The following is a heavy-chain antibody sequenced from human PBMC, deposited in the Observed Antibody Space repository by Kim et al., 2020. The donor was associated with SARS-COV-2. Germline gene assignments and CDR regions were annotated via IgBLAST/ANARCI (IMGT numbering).Heavy chain of an antibody. J-gene: IGHJ5*02. D-gene: IGHD1-20*01. V-gene: IGHV3-30-3*01. CDR3: VRGLTGSTLDP. Sequence: GGSLRLSCVASGFTFSDHAMHWVRQAPGKGLEWVSLISYDGDNIYYADSVKGRFTISRDNSKNTLYLQMDSLRKDDSATYYCVRGLTGSTLDPWGQGALVTVSS. CDR1: GFTFSDHA. CDR2: ISYDGDNI.